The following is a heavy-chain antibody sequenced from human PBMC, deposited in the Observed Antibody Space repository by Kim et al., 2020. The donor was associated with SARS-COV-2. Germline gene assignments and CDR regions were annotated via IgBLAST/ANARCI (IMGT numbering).Heavy chain of an antibody. V-gene: IGHV3-33*01. CDR1: GFTFSSYG. Sequence: GGSLRLSCAASGFTFSSYGMHWVRQAPGKGLEWVAVIWYDGSNKYYADSVKGRFTISRDNSKNTLYLQMNSLRAEDTAVYYCARVAVAVDAPQLGGMDVWGQGTTVTVSS. CDR2: IWYDGSNK. D-gene: IGHD6-19*01. J-gene: IGHJ6*02. CDR3: ARVAVAVDAPQLGGMDV.